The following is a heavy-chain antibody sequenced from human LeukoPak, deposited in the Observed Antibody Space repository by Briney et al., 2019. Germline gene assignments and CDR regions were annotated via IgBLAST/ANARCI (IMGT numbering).Heavy chain of an antibody. CDR1: GFTFSSYW. CDR2: INSGGSST. CDR3: ARWSRGDAFDI. V-gene: IGHV3-74*01. J-gene: IGHJ3*02. Sequence: AGGSLRLSCAASGFTFSSYWMHWVRQAPGKGLVWVSRINSGGSSTSYADSVKGRFTISRDNAKNTLYLQMNSLRAEDTAVYYCARWSRGDAFDIWSQARMVTVSS.